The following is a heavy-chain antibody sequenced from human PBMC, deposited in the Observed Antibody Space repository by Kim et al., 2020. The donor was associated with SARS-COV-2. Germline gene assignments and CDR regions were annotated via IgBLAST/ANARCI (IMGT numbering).Heavy chain of an antibody. Sequence: GGSLRLSCAASGSIFSSYLMTWVRQAPGKGLEWVANIKQDGSEKHYVDSVKGRFTISRDNAKNSLYLQMNSLRAEDTAVYYCARGWAAYDCWGQGTLVTVSS. D-gene: IGHD2-15*01. J-gene: IGHJ4*02. CDR1: GSIFSSYL. CDR2: IKQDGSEK. CDR3: ARGWAAYDC. V-gene: IGHV3-7*03.